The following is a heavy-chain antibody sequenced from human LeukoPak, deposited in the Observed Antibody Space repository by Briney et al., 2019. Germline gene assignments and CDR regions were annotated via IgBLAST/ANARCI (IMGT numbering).Heavy chain of an antibody. V-gene: IGHV1-69*13. D-gene: IGHD2-2*01. Sequence: GASVKVSCKASGGTFSSYAISWVRQAPGQGLEWMGGIIPIFGTANYAQKFQGRVTITADESTSTAYMELSSLRSEDTAVYYCARAVLSQLLFDYYYMDVWGKGTTVTVPS. J-gene: IGHJ6*03. CDR3: ARAVLSQLLFDYYYMDV. CDR1: GGTFSSYA. CDR2: IIPIFGTA.